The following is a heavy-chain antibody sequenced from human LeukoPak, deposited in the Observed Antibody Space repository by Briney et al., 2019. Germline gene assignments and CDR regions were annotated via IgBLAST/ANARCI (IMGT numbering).Heavy chain of an antibody. Sequence: ASVKVSCKVSGYTLTELSMHWVRQAPGKGLEWMGGFDPEDGETIYAQKFQGRVTMTEDTSTDTAYMELSSLRSEDTAVYYCATGPNYDFWSGYYPLDYWGQGTLVTVSS. CDR1: GYTLTELS. CDR3: ATGPNYDFWSGYYPLDY. CDR2: FDPEDGET. D-gene: IGHD3-3*01. J-gene: IGHJ4*02. V-gene: IGHV1-24*01.